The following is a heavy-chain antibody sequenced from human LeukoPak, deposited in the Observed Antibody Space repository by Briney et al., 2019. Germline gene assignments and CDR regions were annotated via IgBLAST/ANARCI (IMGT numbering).Heavy chain of an antibody. Sequence: ASVKVSCKASEYTFTGYYMHWVRQAPGQGLEWMGRINPNSGGTNYAQKFQGRVTMTRDTSISTAYMELSRLRSDDTAVYYCARGTTVTTRRGDWFDPWGQGTLVTVSS. J-gene: IGHJ5*02. D-gene: IGHD4-11*01. CDR3: ARGTTVTTRRGDWFDP. V-gene: IGHV1-2*06. CDR1: EYTFTGYY. CDR2: INPNSGGT.